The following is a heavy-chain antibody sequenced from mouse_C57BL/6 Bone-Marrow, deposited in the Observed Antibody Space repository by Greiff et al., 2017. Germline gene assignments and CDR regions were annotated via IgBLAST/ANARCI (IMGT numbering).Heavy chain of an antibody. J-gene: IGHJ2*01. CDR3: AREIYYDYDFDY. CDR2: IYPGDGDT. Sequence: QVQLQQSGAELVKPGASVKISCKASGYAFSSYWMNWVKQRPGKGLEWIGQIYPGDGDTNYNGTFKGQATLTADKSTSTAYMQLSSLTSEDSAVYFCAREIYYDYDFDYWGQGTTLTVSS. CDR1: GYAFSSYW. D-gene: IGHD2-4*01. V-gene: IGHV1-80*01.